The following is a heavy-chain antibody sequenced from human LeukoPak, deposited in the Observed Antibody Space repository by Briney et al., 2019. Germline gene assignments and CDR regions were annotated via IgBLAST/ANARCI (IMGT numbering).Heavy chain of an antibody. CDR2: INAKTGGT. V-gene: IGHV1-2*02. D-gene: IGHD2-2*01. CDR3: ARNAMSDY. J-gene: IGHJ4*02. CDR1: GYTFTDHY. Sequence: ASVKVSCKASGYTFTDHYVHWLRQAPGQGLEWMGWINAKTGGTNYAAKFQGRVTMTRDTSISTAYMELSSLTSDDTAIYYCARNAMSDYWGQGALVTVSS.